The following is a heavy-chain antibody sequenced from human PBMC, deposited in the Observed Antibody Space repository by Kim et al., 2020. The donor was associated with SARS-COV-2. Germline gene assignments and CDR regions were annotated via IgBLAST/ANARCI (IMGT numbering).Heavy chain of an antibody. V-gene: IGHV3-30-3*01. CDR1: GFTFSSYA. D-gene: IGHD4-17*01. CDR3: ARGLRWYSKPVDY. CDR2: ISYDGSNK. J-gene: IGHJ4*02. Sequence: GGSLRLSCAASGFTFSSYAMHWVRQAPGKGLEWVAVISYDGSNKYYADSVKGRFTISRDNSKNTLYLQMNSLRAEDTAVYYCARGLRWYSKPVDYWGQGTLVTVSS.